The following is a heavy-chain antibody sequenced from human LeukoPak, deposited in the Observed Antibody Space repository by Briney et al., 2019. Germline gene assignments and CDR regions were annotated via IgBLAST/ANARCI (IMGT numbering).Heavy chain of an antibody. D-gene: IGHD3-22*01. V-gene: IGHV4-59*08. J-gene: IGHJ3*02. CDR1: GGSIGSYY. Sequence: SETLSLTCTVSGGSIGSYYWSWIRQPPGKGLEWIGYIYYSGSTNYNPSLKSRVTISVDTSKNQFSLKLSSVTAADTAVYYCARHDSSGYSAFDIWGQGTMVTVSS. CDR2: IYYSGST. CDR3: ARHDSSGYSAFDI.